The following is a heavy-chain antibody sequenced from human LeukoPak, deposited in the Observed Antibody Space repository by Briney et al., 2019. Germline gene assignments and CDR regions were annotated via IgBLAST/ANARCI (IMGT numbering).Heavy chain of an antibody. J-gene: IGHJ4*02. Sequence: SETLSLTCTVSGGSISSSSYYWGWIRQPRGKGLEWIGRIYYSGSTYYNPSLKSRVTISVETSKNLYSLKLSSVTAADTAVYYCARQEYYYDSSGYLLFHYWGEGTMVTVSS. D-gene: IGHD3-22*01. CDR2: IYYSGST. CDR1: GGSISSSSYY. V-gene: IGHV4-39*01. CDR3: ARQEYYYDSSGYLLFHY.